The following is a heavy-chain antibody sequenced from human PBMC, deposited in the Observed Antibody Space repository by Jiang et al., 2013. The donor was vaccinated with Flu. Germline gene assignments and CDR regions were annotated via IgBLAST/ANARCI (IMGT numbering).Heavy chain of an antibody. D-gene: IGHD6-19*01. J-gene: IGHJ5*02. CDR1: GGSVSSYY. CDR3: AREGGGYSSGWPTAGFDP. CDR2: IYYSGST. Sequence: KPSETLSLTCTVSGGSVSSYYWSWIRQPPGKGLEWIGYIYYSGSTNYNPSLKSRVTISVDTSKNQFSLKLSSVTAADTAVYYCAREGGGYSSGWPTAGFDPWGQGTLVTVSS. V-gene: IGHV4-59*02.